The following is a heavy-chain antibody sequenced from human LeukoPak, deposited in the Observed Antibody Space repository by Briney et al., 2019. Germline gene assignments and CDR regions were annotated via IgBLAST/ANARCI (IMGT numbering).Heavy chain of an antibody. CDR2: ISGGGRMT. J-gene: IGHJ3*02. V-gene: IGHV3-23*01. CDR1: GFTFSSFA. D-gene: IGHD6-25*01. CDR3: VKDLNSGWHRDAFDI. Sequence: GGSLRLSCAASGFTFSSFAMSWVRQAPGKGLEWVSFISGGGRMTYYAESVKGRFTISRDDSKNTLFLQMISLTAEDTAIYYCVKDLNSGWHRDAFDIWGQGTMVTVSS.